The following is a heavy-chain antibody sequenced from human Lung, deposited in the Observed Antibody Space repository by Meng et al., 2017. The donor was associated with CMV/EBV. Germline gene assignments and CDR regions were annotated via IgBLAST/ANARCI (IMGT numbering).Heavy chain of an antibody. J-gene: IGHJ6*02. Sequence: GGSXRLXXAVSGFTFSDYYMAWIRQAPGKGLEWVSYISGSGTTTYYADSVQGRFTISRDSAKNSLYLEMNSLRAEDTAVYYCARDGATTSCYNPINTYYYFYGLDVWXQGTXVTVSS. V-gene: IGHV3-11*01. CDR2: ISGSGTTT. D-gene: IGHD2-2*02. CDR3: ARDGATTSCYNPINTYYYFYGLDV. CDR1: GFTFSDYY.